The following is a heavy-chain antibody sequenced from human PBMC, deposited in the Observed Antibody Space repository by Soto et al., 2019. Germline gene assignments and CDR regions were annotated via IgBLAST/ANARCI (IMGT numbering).Heavy chain of an antibody. CDR3: ARVGQSYYDILTGYPDDYYYMDV. Sequence: GASVKVSCKASGYTFTSYGISWVRQAPGQGLEWMGWISAYNGNTNYAQKLQGRVTMTTDTSTSTAYMELRSLRSDDTAVYYCARVGQSYYDILTGYPDDYYYMDVWGKGTTVTVSS. CDR1: GYTFTSYG. V-gene: IGHV1-18*01. J-gene: IGHJ6*03. D-gene: IGHD3-9*01. CDR2: ISAYNGNT.